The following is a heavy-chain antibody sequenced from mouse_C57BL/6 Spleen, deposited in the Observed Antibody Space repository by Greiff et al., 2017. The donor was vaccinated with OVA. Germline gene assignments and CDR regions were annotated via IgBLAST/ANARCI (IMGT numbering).Heavy chain of an antibody. V-gene: IGHV5-17*01. D-gene: IGHD2-3*01. J-gene: IGHJ2*01. CDR3: ARDGYYVEVFDY. CDR2: ISSGSSTI. Sequence: EVMLVESGGGLVKPGGSLKLSCAASGFTFSDYGMHWVRQAPEKGLEWVAYISSGSSTIYYADTVKGRFTISRDNAKNTLFLQMTSLRSEDTAMYYCARDGYYVEVFDYWGQGTTLTVSS. CDR1: GFTFSDYG.